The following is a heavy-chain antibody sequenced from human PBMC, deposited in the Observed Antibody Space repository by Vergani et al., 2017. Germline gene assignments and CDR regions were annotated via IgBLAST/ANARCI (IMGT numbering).Heavy chain of an antibody. CDR1: GRSFNSGSYY. J-gene: IGHJ1*01. CDR3: TRHGRSGWAGYFQH. Sequence: QVQLQESGPGLVKPSQTLSLTCTVSGRSFNSGSYYWGWIRQPPGKGLEWIGTIYYTGTTYYNEAHKSRLTISVDTSKNQFSLNLTSVTAADTAVYYCTRHGRSGWAGYFQHWGQGTLVTASS. D-gene: IGHD6-19*01. V-gene: IGHV4-39*01. CDR2: IYYTGTT.